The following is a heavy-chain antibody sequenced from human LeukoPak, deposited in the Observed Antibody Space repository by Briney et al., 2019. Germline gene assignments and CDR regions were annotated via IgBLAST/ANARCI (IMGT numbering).Heavy chain of an antibody. J-gene: IGHJ6*03. V-gene: IGHV4-30-2*01. D-gene: IGHD4-11*01. CDR3: ARDARGSRTVPFYYYYYMDV. CDR1: GGSISSGGYY. CDR2: IYHSGST. Sequence: PSETLSLTCTVSGGSISSGGYYWSWIRQPPGKGLEWIGYIYHSGSTYYNPSLKSRVTISVDRSKNQFSLKLSSVTAADTAVYYCARDARGSRTVPFYYYYYMDVWGKGTTVTVSS.